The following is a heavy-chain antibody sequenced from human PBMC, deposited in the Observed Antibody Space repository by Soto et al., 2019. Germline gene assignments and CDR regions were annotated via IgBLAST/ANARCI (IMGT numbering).Heavy chain of an antibody. CDR3: ARDETARRFGEQIDY. Sequence: PGGSLRLSCAASGFTFSSYAMHWVRQAPGKGLEWVAVISYDGSNKYYADSVKGRFTISRDNSKNTLYLQMNSLRAEDTAVYYCARDETARRFGEQIDYWGQGTLVTVSS. CDR2: ISYDGSNK. J-gene: IGHJ4*02. CDR1: GFTFSSYA. D-gene: IGHD3-10*01. V-gene: IGHV3-30-3*01.